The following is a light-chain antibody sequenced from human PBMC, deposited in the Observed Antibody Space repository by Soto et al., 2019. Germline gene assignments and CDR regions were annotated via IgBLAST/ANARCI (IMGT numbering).Light chain of an antibody. J-gene: IGLJ3*02. V-gene: IGLV2-14*01. Sequence: QSALTQPASVSGSPGQSITISCTGTSSDVGGYNYVSWYQHHPGKAPKLMIYEVSNRPSGVSNRFSGSKSGNTASLTISGLHAEDEADYYCSSYTSRNTRVFGGGTKLTVL. CDR3: SSYTSRNTRV. CDR2: EVS. CDR1: SSDVGGYNY.